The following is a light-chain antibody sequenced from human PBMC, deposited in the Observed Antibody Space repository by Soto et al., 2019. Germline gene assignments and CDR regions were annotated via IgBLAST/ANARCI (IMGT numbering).Light chain of an antibody. CDR3: QQYESSPPSYT. J-gene: IGKJ2*01. Sequence: EIVLTQSPGTLSLSPGERATLSGRPSQSFTSGYLAWYQQNPGQAPRLLIYGASSRATGIPDRFSGSGSGTDFTLTISRLEPEDFAVYYCQQYESSPPSYTFGQGTKLEIK. CDR2: GAS. CDR1: QSFTSGY. V-gene: IGKV3-20*01.